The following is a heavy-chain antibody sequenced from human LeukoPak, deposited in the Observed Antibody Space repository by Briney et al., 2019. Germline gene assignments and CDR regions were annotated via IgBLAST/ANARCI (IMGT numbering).Heavy chain of an antibody. CDR2: IIPIFGTA. CDR3: AGPSRGGINWYFDL. Sequence: SVKVSCKASGGTFSSYAVSWVRQAPGQGLEWMGGIIPIFGTANYAQKFQGRVTITADESTSTAYMELSSLRSEDTAVYYCAGPSRGGINWYFDLWGRGTLVTVPS. J-gene: IGHJ2*01. V-gene: IGHV1-69*13. CDR1: GGTFSSYA. D-gene: IGHD3-16*01.